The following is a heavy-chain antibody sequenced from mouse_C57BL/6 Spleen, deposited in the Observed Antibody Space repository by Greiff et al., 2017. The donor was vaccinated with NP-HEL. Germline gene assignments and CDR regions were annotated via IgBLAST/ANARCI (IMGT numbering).Heavy chain of an antibody. D-gene: IGHD1-1*01. V-gene: IGHV1-50*01. CDR2: IDPSDSYT. J-gene: IGHJ3*01. CDR1: GYTFTSYW. Sequence: QVQLQQPGAELVKPGASVKLSCKASGYTFTSYWMQWVKQRPGQGLEWIGEIDPSDSYTNYNQKFKGKATLPVATSSSTAYMQLSSLTSEDSAVYYCARRNYGSSYVGFADWGQGTLVTVSA. CDR3: ARRNYGSSYVGFAD.